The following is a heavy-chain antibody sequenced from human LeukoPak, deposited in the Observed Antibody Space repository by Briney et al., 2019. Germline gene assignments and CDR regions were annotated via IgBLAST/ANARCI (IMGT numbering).Heavy chain of an antibody. V-gene: IGHV4-31*03. J-gene: IGHJ4*02. CDR1: GGSISSGGYY. D-gene: IGHD2-15*01. CDR3: ARGWPPYYFDY. Sequence: PSETLSLTCTVSGGSISSGGYYWSWIRQHPGKGLEWIGYIYYSGGTYYNPSLKSRVTISVDTSKNQFSLKLSSVTAADTAVYYCARGWPPYYFDYWGQGTLVTVSS. CDR2: IYYSGGT.